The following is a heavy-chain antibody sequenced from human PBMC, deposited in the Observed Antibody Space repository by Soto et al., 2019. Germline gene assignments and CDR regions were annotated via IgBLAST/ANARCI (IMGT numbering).Heavy chain of an antibody. CDR1: GVRFIDYW. Sequence: PGGSLRLSCAASGVRFIDYWMHWVRQAPGKGLEWVANINEDGSVRSYADSVKGRFTISRDNSMNTLYLHINSLRAEDTAVFYCATYCTRTTCQTYWGQGSLVTVSS. D-gene: IGHD2-2*01. CDR3: ATYCTRTTCQTY. V-gene: IGHV3-7*03. J-gene: IGHJ4*02. CDR2: INEDGSVR.